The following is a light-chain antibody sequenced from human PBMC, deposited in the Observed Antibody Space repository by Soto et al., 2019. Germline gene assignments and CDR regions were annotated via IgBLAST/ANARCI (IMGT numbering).Light chain of an antibody. Sequence: DIQMTQSPSTLSGSVGDRVTITCRASQTISSWLAWYHQKPGKAPKLLIYKASTLKSGIPSRFSGSGSGTEFTLTISSLQPHDFATYCCQHNSSYSEAFGAGTKV. J-gene: IGKJ4*01. CDR1: QTISSW. CDR2: KAS. V-gene: IGKV1-5*03. CDR3: QHNSSYSEA.